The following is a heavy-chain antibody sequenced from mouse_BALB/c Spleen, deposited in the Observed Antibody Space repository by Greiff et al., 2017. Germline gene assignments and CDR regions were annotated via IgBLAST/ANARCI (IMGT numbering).Heavy chain of an antibody. Sequence: EVQLQQSGPGLVKPSQSLSLTCTVTGYSITSDYAWNWIRQFPGNKLEWMGYISYSGSTSYNPSLKSRISITRDTSKNQFFLQLNSVTTEDTATYYCARRYYYGSSYGMDYWGQGTSVTVSS. V-gene: IGHV3-2*02. J-gene: IGHJ4*01. CDR1: GYSITSDYA. CDR3: ARRYYYGSSYGMDY. D-gene: IGHD1-1*01. CDR2: ISYSGST.